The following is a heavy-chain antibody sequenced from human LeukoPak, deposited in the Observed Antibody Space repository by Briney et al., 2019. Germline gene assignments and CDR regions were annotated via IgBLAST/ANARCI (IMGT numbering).Heavy chain of an antibody. V-gene: IGHV4-4*07. J-gene: IGHJ4*02. CDR3: ARELSFGGFDS. CDR2: IYSSGRT. CDR1: GGSISNYH. D-gene: IGHD4-23*01. Sequence: SETLSLTCTVSGGSISNYHWSWIRQPAGKGLEWIGRIYSSGRTNYKPSLKSRVTMSVDASKNQFSLKVSSVTAADTAVYYCARELSFGGFDSWGQGTLVTVSS.